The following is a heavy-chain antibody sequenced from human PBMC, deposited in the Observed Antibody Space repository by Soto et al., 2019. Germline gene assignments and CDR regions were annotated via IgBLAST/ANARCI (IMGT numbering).Heavy chain of an antibody. CDR3: ATQEVGGSYVYTFDP. Sequence: SETLSLTCAVYGGSFSGYYWGWIRQPPGKGLEWIGSIYYSGSTYYNPSLKSRVTISVDTSKNQFSLKLSSVTAADTAVYYCATQEVGGSYVYTFDPWGQGTLVTVSS. CDR2: IYYSGST. CDR1: GGSFSGYY. V-gene: IGHV4-59*05. J-gene: IGHJ5*02. D-gene: IGHD1-26*01.